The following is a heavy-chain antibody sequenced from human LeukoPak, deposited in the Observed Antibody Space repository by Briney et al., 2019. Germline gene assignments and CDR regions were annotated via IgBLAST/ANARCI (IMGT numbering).Heavy chain of an antibody. J-gene: IGHJ4*02. D-gene: IGHD1-14*01. V-gene: IGHV3-48*04. CDR1: GFTFSSYS. CDR2: ISSSSSTI. CDR3: ARAFSSPENYFDY. Sequence: GGSLRLSCAASGFTFSSYSMNWVRQAPGKGLEWVSYISSSSSTIYYADSVKGRFTISRDNAKNSLYLQMNSLRAEDTAVYYCARAFSSPENYFDYWGQGTLVTVSS.